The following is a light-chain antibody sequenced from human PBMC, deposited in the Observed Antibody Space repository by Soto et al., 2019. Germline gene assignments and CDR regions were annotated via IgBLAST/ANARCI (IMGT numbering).Light chain of an antibody. CDR3: QQYGSSPIT. V-gene: IGKV3D-20*01. CDR1: QSVSSSY. Sequence: VVLTQSASALSLSPGERGTLSCGASQSVSSSYVAWYQHKPGLAPRLLIQDTSSRAIGIPDRLSGSKSGTNFTLTICRMEPEDVGMYYCQQYGSSPITFCQLRRLEIK. J-gene: IGKJ5*01. CDR2: DTS.